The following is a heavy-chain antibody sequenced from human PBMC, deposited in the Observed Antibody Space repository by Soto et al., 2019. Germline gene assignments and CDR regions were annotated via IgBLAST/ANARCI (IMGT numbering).Heavy chain of an antibody. CDR2: INPSGGGT. J-gene: IGHJ4*02. V-gene: IGHV1-46*02. Sequence: GASVEVSCTPSGDTFNTYYLHWVRQAAGQALEWMGVINPSGGGTAYAPKFLGRVTMTRNTSTTTVYMELSSLRSDDTAVYYCARKMSLDYWGQGALVTVSS. CDR1: GDTFNTYY. CDR3: ARKMSLDY.